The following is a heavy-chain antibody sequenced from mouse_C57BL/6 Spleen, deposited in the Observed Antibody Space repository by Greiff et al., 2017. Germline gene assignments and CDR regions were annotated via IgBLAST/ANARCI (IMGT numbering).Heavy chain of an antibody. Sequence: VQLQQSGAELVMPGASVKLSCKASGYTFTSYWMHWVKQRPGQGLEWIGEIDPSDSYTNYNQKFKGKSTLTVDKSSSTAYMQLSSLTSEDSAVYYCARRLPYYYGSSWYFDVWGTGTTVTVSS. CDR3: ARRLPYYYGSSWYFDV. CDR1: GYTFTSYW. J-gene: IGHJ1*03. D-gene: IGHD1-1*01. CDR2: IDPSDSYT. V-gene: IGHV1-69*01.